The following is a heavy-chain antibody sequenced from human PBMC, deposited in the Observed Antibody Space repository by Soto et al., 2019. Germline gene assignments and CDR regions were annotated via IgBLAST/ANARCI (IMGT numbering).Heavy chain of an antibody. D-gene: IGHD3-22*01. CDR2: ISAYNGNT. Sequence: GASVKVSCKASGYTFTSYGISWVRQAPGQGLEWMGWISAYNGNTNYAQKLQGRVTMTTDTSTSTAYMELRSLRSDDTAVYYCARVDNYYDSPENWFDPWGQGTLVTVSS. CDR3: ARVDNYYDSPENWFDP. V-gene: IGHV1-18*01. J-gene: IGHJ5*02. CDR1: GYTFTSYG.